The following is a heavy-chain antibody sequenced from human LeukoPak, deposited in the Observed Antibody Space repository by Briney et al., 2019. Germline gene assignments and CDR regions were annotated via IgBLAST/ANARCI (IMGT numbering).Heavy chain of an antibody. J-gene: IGHJ1*01. CDR1: GFTFSSYA. Sequence: GGSLRLSCAASGFTFSSYAMRWVRQAPGKGLEWVSSTTDSGSRTYYADSVKGRFTISRDNSKNMLYLQMNSLGAEDTAVYYCAKGGAMADKYYQEWGQGTLVTVSS. CDR3: AKGGAMADKYYQE. V-gene: IGHV3-23*01. D-gene: IGHD6-19*01. CDR2: TTDSGSRT.